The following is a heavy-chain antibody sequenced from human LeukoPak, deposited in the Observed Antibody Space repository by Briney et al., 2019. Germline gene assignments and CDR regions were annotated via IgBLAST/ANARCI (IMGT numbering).Heavy chain of an antibody. Sequence: GGSLRLSCAASGFTVSSNYMSWVRQAPGKGLEWVSAISGSGGSTYYADSVKGRFTISRDNSKNTLYLQMNSLRAEDTAVYYCAKGYCSSTSCYLERYYYYYYGMDVWGQGTTVTVSS. D-gene: IGHD2-2*01. J-gene: IGHJ6*02. CDR2: ISGSGGST. CDR1: GFTVSSNY. CDR3: AKGYCSSTSCYLERYYYYYYGMDV. V-gene: IGHV3-23*01.